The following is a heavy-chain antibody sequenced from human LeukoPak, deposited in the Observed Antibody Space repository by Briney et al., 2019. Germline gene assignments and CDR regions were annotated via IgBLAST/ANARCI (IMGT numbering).Heavy chain of an antibody. J-gene: IGHJ4*02. Sequence: SETLSLTCTVSGGSISSGSYYWSWIRQPAGKGLEWIGRIYTSGSTNYNPSLKSRVTISVDTSKNQFSLKLSSVTAADTAVYYCARGDYCSGGSCHLDYWGQGTLVTVSS. V-gene: IGHV4-61*02. D-gene: IGHD2-15*01. CDR1: GGSISSGSYY. CDR2: IYTSGST. CDR3: ARGDYCSGGSCHLDY.